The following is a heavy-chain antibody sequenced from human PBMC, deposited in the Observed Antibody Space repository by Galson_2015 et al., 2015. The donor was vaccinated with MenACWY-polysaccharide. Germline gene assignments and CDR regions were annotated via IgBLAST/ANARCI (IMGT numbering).Heavy chain of an antibody. CDR3: TRDRGTMVRGDYYYYGMDV. CDR2: IRSKAYGGTT. Sequence: SLRLSCAASGFTFGDYAMSWFRQAPGKGLEWVGFIRSKAYGGTTEYAASVKGRFTISRDDSKSIAYLQMNSLKTDDTAVYYCTRDRGTMVRGDYYYYGMDVWGQGTTVTVSS. V-gene: IGHV3-49*03. J-gene: IGHJ6*02. CDR1: GFTFGDYA. D-gene: IGHD3-10*01.